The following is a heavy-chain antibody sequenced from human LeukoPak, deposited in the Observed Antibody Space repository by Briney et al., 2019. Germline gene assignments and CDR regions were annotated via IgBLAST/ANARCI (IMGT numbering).Heavy chain of an antibody. Sequence: GGSLRLSCAASGFTFSSYSMNWVRQAPGKGLEWVSYIRSSSSTIYYADSVKGRFTVSRDNAKNSLYLQMNSLRAEDTAVYYCARDIVVVPAAIANDAFDIWGQGTTVTVSS. D-gene: IGHD2-2*01. J-gene: IGHJ3*02. CDR1: GFTFSSYS. V-gene: IGHV3-48*01. CDR3: ARDIVVVPAAIANDAFDI. CDR2: IRSSSSTI.